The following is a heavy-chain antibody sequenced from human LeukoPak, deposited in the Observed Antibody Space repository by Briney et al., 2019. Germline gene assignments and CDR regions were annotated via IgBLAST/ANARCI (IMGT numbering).Heavy chain of an antibody. J-gene: IGHJ3*02. CDR1: GYTFTGYY. V-gene: IGHV1-2*02. CDR3: ARGEMITFGGVIVISTFDI. D-gene: IGHD3-16*02. CDR2: INPTSGGT. Sequence: ASVNVSCKTSGYTFTGYYIQWVRQAPGQGLEGMGYINPTSGGTNYAQEFQGRVTMTRDTSISTAYMELSRLTSDDTVVYYCARGEMITFGGVIVISTFDIWGQGTMVTVS.